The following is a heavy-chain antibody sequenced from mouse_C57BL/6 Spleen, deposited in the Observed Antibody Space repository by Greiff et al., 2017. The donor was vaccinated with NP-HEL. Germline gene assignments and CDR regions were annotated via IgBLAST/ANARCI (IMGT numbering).Heavy chain of an antibody. J-gene: IGHJ2*01. D-gene: IGHD1-1*01. Sequence: VQLQQPGAELVKPGASVKLSCKASGYTFTSYWMHWVKQRPGQGLEWIGMIHPNSGSTNYNEKFKSKATLTVDKSSSTAYMQLSSLTSEDSAVYYCARGIITTAVDYFDYWGQGTTLTVSS. CDR2: IHPNSGST. CDR3: ARGIITTAVDYFDY. V-gene: IGHV1-64*01. CDR1: GYTFTSYW.